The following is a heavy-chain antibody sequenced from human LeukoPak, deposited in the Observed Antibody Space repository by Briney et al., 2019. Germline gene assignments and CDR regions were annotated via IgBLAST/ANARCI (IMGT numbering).Heavy chain of an antibody. CDR2: IHPYSDDT. D-gene: IGHD3-10*01. J-gene: IGHJ4*02. CDR3: AREGDLTRGVSFDH. CDR1: GYTFNSYY. Sequence: ASVKVSCKASGYTFNSYYIHWVRQAPGQGLEWLGWIHPYSDDTKYAQTFQGRVTMTRDTSMNTAYMEVTRLRFDDTAVYFRAREGDLTRGVSFDHWGQGTLVTVSS. V-gene: IGHV1-2*02.